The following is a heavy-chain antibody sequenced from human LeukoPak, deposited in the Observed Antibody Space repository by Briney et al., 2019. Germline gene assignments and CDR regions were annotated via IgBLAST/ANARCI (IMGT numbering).Heavy chain of an antibody. CDR1: GGSISNGDHY. Sequence: PSETLSLTCTVSGGSISNGDHYWSWIRQHPGKGLEWIGHIYYSGSTYYNPSLKSRGIISVETSKNQFSLKLSSVTAADTAVYYCARETKMTGYSSSWLPFDYWGQGTLITVSS. CDR3: ARETKMTGYSSSWLPFDY. J-gene: IGHJ4*02. CDR2: IYYSGST. V-gene: IGHV4-31*03. D-gene: IGHD6-13*01.